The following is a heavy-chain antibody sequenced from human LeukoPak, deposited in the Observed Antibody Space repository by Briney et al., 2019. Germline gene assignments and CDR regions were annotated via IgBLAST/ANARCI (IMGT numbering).Heavy chain of an antibody. J-gene: IGHJ3*02. CDR2: INPNSGGT. D-gene: IGHD3-3*01. CDR3: ARDLRGLRFLEWFRDAFDI. Sequence: ASSKVSCKGSGDTLTKFSMHWVGRDTGQGLEVRGWINPNSGGTNYAQKFQGRVTMTRDTSISTAYMELSRLRSDDTAVYYCARDLRGLRFLEWFRDAFDIWGQGTMVTVSS. CDR1: GDTLTKFS. V-gene: IGHV1-2*02.